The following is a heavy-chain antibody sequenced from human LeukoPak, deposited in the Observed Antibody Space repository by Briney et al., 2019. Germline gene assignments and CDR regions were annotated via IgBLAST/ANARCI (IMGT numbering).Heavy chain of an antibody. D-gene: IGHD5-18*01. CDR2: ISYDGSNK. CDR1: GFTFSIHG. J-gene: IGHJ4*02. Sequence: GGSLRISSAATGFTFSIHGMHRVPQAPGKGLEWVAVISYDGSNKYYADSAKGRFTISRVNSKNTLYLQMNSLRAEDTAVYYCAKAEDTAMVDYWGQGTLVTVSS. V-gene: IGHV3-30*18. CDR3: AKAEDTAMVDY.